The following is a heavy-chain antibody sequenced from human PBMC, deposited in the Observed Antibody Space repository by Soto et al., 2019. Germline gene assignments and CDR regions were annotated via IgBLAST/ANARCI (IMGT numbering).Heavy chain of an antibody. CDR1: GFTFSDYY. J-gene: IGHJ3*02. D-gene: IGHD3-16*01. Sequence: QVQLVESGGGLVKPGGSLRLSCAASGFTFSDYYMSWIRQAPGNGLEWVSYISTSGQTIYCADSVKGRFTTSRDNTKNSLYLQMNSLRVEDTAVYYCARRAILWGNAFDIWGQGTMVTVSS. CDR2: ISTSGQTI. CDR3: ARRAILWGNAFDI. V-gene: IGHV3-11*01.